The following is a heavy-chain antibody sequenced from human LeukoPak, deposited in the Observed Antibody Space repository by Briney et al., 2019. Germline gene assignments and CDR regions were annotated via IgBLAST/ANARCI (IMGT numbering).Heavy chain of an antibody. Sequence: GGSLRLSCAASGFTFSSYGMHWVRQAPGKGLEWVALISHDEIEKRYADSVRGRLSISRDNSENTLYLQMNSLRPDDTAVYYCARQSHCGGDCFWGDFDCWGQGALVTVSS. V-gene: IGHV3-30*03. J-gene: IGHJ4*02. CDR2: ISHDEIEK. D-gene: IGHD2-21*02. CDR3: ARQSHCGGDCFWGDFDC. CDR1: GFTFSSYG.